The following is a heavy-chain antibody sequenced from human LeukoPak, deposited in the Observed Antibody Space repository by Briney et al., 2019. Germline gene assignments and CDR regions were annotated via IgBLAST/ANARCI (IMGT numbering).Heavy chain of an antibody. CDR2: INHGGST. CDR1: GGSLSAYY. J-gene: IGHJ1*01. CDR3: ARYLDYGGNSRVFQH. D-gene: IGHD4-23*01. V-gene: IGHV4-34*01. Sequence: PSETLSLTCAVYGGSLSAYYWTWIRQPPGEGLEWIGEINHGGSTNYNPSLKSRVTISIDTSKNQFSLKLSSVTAADTAVYYCARYLDYGGNSRVFQHWGQGTLVTVSS.